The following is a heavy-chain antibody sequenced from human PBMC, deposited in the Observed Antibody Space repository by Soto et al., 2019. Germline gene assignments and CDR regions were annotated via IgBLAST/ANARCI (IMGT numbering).Heavy chain of an antibody. D-gene: IGHD2-2*02. J-gene: IGHJ4*02. V-gene: IGHV3-53*02. CDR2: IYSGGST. CDR3: ATYTNLDY. CDR1: GFTVSNNY. Sequence: EVQLVETGGGLIQPGGSLRLSCAASGFTVSNNYMSWVRQAPGKGLEWVSLIYSGGSTFYADSVKGRFTISRDNSKNTLFLQMNSLRAEDTAVYFCATYTNLDYWGQGTLVTVSS.